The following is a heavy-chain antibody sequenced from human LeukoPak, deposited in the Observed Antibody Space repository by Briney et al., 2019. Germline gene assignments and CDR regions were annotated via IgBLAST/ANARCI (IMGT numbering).Heavy chain of an antibody. V-gene: IGHV4-59*08. CDR2: IYYRGST. J-gene: IGHJ6*02. CDR3: ARQDHGMDV. Sequence: SETLSLTCTVSGGSVSTYYWSWIRQPPGKGLEWIGYIYYRGSTNYNSSLKSRVTISVDTSKNQFSLKLSSVTAADTAVYYCARQDHGMDVWGQGTTVTVSS. CDR1: GGSVSTYY.